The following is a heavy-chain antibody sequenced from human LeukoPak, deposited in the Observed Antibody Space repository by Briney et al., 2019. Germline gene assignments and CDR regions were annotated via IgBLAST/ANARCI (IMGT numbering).Heavy chain of an antibody. J-gene: IGHJ5*02. CDR1: GGSISSNNW. D-gene: IGHD3-22*01. Sequence: PSETLSLTCAVSGGSISSNNWWSWVRRPPGKGLEWIGEIYHSGSTNYNPSLKSRVTISVDKSKNQFSLKLSSVTAADTAVYYCARGYYYDSSTNWLDPWGQGTLVTVSS. CDR2: IYHSGST. CDR3: ARGYYYDSSTNWLDP. V-gene: IGHV4-4*02.